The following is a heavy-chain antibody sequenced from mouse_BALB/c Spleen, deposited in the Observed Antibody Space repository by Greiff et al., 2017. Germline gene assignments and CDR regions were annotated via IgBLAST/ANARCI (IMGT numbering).Heavy chain of an antibody. Sequence: EVQRVESGPSLVKPSQTLSLTCSVTGDSITSGYWNWIRKFPGNKLEYMGYISYSGSTYYNPSLKSRISITRDTSKNQYYLQLNSVTTEDTATYYCARYNYGSRGNFDDWGQGTTLTVSS. J-gene: IGHJ2*01. V-gene: IGHV3-8*02. CDR3: ARYNYGSRGNFDD. CDR2: ISYSGST. CDR1: GDSITSGY. D-gene: IGHD1-1*01.